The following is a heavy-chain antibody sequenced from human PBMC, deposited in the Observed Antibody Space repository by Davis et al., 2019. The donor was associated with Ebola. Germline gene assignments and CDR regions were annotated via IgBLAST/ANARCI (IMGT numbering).Heavy chain of an antibody. Sequence: MPSETLSLTCAVYGGSFSGYYWSWIRQPPGKGLEWIGEINHSGSTNYNPSLKSRVTISVDTSKNQFSLKLSSVTAADTAVYFCARHVVGKVAGGSIDYWGQGILVTVAS. D-gene: IGHD4-23*01. J-gene: IGHJ4*02. V-gene: IGHV4-34*01. CDR1: GGSFSGYY. CDR3: ARHVVGKVAGGSIDY. CDR2: INHSGST.